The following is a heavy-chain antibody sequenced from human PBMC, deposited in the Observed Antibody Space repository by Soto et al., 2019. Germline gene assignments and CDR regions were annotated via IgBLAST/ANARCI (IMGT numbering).Heavy chain of an antibody. D-gene: IGHD3-22*01. V-gene: IGHV3-23*01. CDR2: ISGSGGST. CDR1: GFTFSSYA. CDR3: AKDAQFYYYDSSGYVYYFDY. J-gene: IGHJ4*02. Sequence: GGSLRLSCAASGFTFSSYAMSWVRQAPGKGLGWVSAISGSGGSTYYADSVKGQFTISRDNSKNTLYLQMNSLRAEDTAVYYCAKDAQFYYYDSSGYVYYFDYWGQGTLVTVSS.